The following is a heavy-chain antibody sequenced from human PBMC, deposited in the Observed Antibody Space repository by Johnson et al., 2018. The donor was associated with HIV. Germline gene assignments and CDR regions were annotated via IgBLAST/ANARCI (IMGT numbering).Heavy chain of an antibody. Sequence: VQLVEPGGGLVQPGGSLRLSCVASGFTFISYWMSWVRQAPGKGLEWVANIKHAGSEKYYVDSVKGRFTISRDNAKNSLYLQMNSLRAEDTAMYYCARGSLIVIVSDAFDIWGQGTMVTVSS. D-gene: IGHD3-16*02. V-gene: IGHV3-7*01. CDR3: ARGSLIVIVSDAFDI. J-gene: IGHJ3*02. CDR1: GFTFISYW. CDR2: IKHAGSEK.